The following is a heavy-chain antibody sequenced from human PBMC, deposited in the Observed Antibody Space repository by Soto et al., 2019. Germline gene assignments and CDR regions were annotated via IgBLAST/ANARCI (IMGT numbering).Heavy chain of an antibody. CDR3: ARDSRGWYFDL. CDR1: GGSISSSSYY. J-gene: IGHJ2*01. Sequence: SETLSLTCTVSGGSISSSSYYWGWIRQPPGKGLEWIGSIYYSGSTYYNPSLKSRVTISVDTSKNQFSLKLSSVTAADAAVYYCARDSRGWYFDLWGRGTLVTVSS. CDR2: IYYSGST. V-gene: IGHV4-39*07.